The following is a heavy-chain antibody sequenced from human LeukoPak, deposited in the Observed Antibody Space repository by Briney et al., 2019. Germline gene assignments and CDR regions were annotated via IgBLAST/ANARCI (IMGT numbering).Heavy chain of an antibody. V-gene: IGHV4-59*01. Sequence: SETLSLTCTVSGGSISSYYWSWIRQPPGEGLEWIGYIYYSGSTNYNPSLKSRVTISVDTSKNQFSLKLSSVTAADTAVYYCARGKYYYDSSGYYRFDYWGQGTLVTVSS. D-gene: IGHD3-22*01. CDR1: GGSISSYY. CDR3: ARGKYYYDSSGYYRFDY. CDR2: IYYSGST. J-gene: IGHJ4*02.